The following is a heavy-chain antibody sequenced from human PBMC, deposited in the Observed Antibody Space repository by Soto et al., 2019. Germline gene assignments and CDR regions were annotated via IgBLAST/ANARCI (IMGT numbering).Heavy chain of an antibody. V-gene: IGHV1-3*01. D-gene: IGHD2-2*01. CDR3: AREACSRTICYSSYYYYGMKV. CDR1: GYTFTSYA. Sequence: GASVKVSCKASGYTFTSYAMHLVRQAPGQRLEWIGWINAGNGNTKYSQKFQGRVTITRDTSASTAYMELSSLRSEDTAVYYCAREACSRTICYSSYYYYGMKVLGQGTTVTVAS. CDR2: INAGNGNT. J-gene: IGHJ6*02.